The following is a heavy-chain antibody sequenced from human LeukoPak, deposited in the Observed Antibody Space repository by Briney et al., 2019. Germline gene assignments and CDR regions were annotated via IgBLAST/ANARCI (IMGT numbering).Heavy chain of an antibody. D-gene: IGHD1-20*01. J-gene: IGHJ4*02. CDR2: IYYSGST. CDR3: ARASNNWNYFDY. V-gene: IGHV4-30-4*01. CDR1: GGSISSGDYY. Sequence: SQTLSLTCTVSGGSISSGDYYWSWIRQPPGKGLEWIGYIYYSGSTYYNPSLKSRVTISVDTSKNQFSLKLSSVTAADTAVYYCARASNNWNYFDYWGQGTLATVSS.